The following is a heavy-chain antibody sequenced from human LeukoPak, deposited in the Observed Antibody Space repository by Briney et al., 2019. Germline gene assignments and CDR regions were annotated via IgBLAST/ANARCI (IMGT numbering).Heavy chain of an antibody. CDR2: ISYNGSP. CDR1: GGSINSYN. V-gene: IGHV4-59*08. J-gene: IGHJ4*02. CDR3: TRFRGTSSWHQEVFDY. Sequence: SETLSLTCTVSGGSINSYNWNWIRQPPGKGLEWIGYISYNGSPDYNPSFKSRVTMSVDTSQGQFSLRLSSVTAADTAVYYCTRFRGTSSWHQEVFDYWGQGAPVTVSS. D-gene: IGHD2-15*01.